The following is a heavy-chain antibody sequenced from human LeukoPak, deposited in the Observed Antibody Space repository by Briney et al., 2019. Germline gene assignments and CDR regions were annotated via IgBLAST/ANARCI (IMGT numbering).Heavy chain of an antibody. CDR2: ISSGGTTI. J-gene: IGHJ4*02. CDR3: ARETRVRWTDY. V-gene: IGHV3-11*04. D-gene: IGHD5-24*01. Sequence: GGSLRLSCAASGFTFSDYYMSWIRQAPGKGLEWLSYISSGGTTIYYADSVKGRFTISRDNAKNSLYLQMNSLRAEDTAVYYCARETRVRWTDYWGQGILVTVSS. CDR1: GFTFSDYY.